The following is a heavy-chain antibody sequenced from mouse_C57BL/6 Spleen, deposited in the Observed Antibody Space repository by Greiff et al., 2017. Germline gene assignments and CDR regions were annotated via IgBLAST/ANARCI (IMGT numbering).Heavy chain of an antibody. CDR1: GYTFTSYW. D-gene: IGHD2-4*01. Sequence: VQLQQPGTELVKPGASVKLSCTASGYTFTSYWMHWVKQRPGQGLEWIGNINPSNGGTNYNEKFKSKATLTVDKSSSTAYMQLSSLTSEDSAVYYCASGGIYYDYSYAMDYWGQGTSVTVSS. J-gene: IGHJ4*01. CDR2: INPSNGGT. CDR3: ASGGIYYDYSYAMDY. V-gene: IGHV1-53*01.